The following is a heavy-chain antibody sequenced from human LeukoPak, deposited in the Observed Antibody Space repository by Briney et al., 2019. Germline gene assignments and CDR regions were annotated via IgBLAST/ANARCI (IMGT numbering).Heavy chain of an antibody. D-gene: IGHD3-3*01. Sequence: GGSLRLSCAASGFTFSSYAMSWVRQAPGKGLEWVSAISGSGGSTYYADSVKGRFTISRDNSKNTLYLQMNSLRAEDTAVYYCVKHPDYDFWSGSPRWGQGTLVTVSS. CDR3: VKHPDYDFWSGSPR. CDR2: ISGSGGST. J-gene: IGHJ4*02. CDR1: GFTFSSYA. V-gene: IGHV3-23*01.